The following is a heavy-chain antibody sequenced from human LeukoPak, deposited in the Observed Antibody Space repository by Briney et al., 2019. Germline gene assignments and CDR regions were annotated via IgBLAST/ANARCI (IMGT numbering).Heavy chain of an antibody. CDR2: IYTSGST. Sequence: SETLSLTCTVSGGSISSYYGSWIRQPAGKGLEWIGRIYTSGSTNYNPSLKSRVTMTVDTSKNQFSLKLSSVTAADTAVYYCARVGNSGWYNPLDYWGQGTLVTVSS. CDR3: ARVGNSGWYNPLDY. V-gene: IGHV4-4*07. J-gene: IGHJ4*02. CDR1: GGSISSYY. D-gene: IGHD6-19*01.